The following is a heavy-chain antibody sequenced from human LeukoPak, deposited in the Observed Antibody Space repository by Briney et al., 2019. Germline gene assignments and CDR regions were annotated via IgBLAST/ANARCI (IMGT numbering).Heavy chain of an antibody. J-gene: IGHJ4*02. D-gene: IGHD5/OR15-5a*01. CDR3: ARGRGPPVYGY. V-gene: IGHV4-34*01. Sequence: SETLSLTCAVYGGPFSGYYWSWIRQPPGKGLEWIGEINHSGSTNYNPSLKSRVTISVDTSKNQLSLKLSSVTAADTAVYYCARGRGPPVYGYWGQGTLVTVSS. CDR2: INHSGST. CDR1: GGPFSGYY.